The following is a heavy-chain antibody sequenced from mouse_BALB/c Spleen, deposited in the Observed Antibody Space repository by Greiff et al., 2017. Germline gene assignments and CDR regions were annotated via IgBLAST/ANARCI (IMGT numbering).Heavy chain of an antibody. CDR2: ISDGGSYT. CDR3: ARGILRFYAMDY. V-gene: IGHV5-4*02. D-gene: IGHD1-1*01. J-gene: IGHJ4*01. Sequence: DVQLVESGGGLVKPGGSLKLSCAASGFTFSDYYMYWVRQTPEKRLEWVATISDGGSYTYYPDSVKGRFTISRDNAKNNLYLQMSSLKSEDTAMYYCARGILRFYAMDYWGQGTSVTVSS. CDR1: GFTFSDYY.